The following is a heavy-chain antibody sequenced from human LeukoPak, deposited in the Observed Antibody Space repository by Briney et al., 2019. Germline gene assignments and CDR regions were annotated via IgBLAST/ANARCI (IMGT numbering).Heavy chain of an antibody. V-gene: IGHV1-69*13. J-gene: IGHJ4*02. D-gene: IGHD3-22*01. Sequence: SVKVSCKASGGTFSSYAISWVRQAPGQGLEWMGGIIPIFGTANYAQKFQGRVTITADESTSTAYMELSSLRSEDTAVYYCARDGFYYDSSGYHEYWGQGTLVTVSS. CDR1: GGTFSSYA. CDR3: ARDGFYYDSSGYHEY. CDR2: IIPIFGTA.